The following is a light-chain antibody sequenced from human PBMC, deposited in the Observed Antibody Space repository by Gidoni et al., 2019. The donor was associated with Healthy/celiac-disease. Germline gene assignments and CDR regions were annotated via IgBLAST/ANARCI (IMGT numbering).Light chain of an antibody. CDR2: GAS. J-gene: IGKJ1*01. CDR3: QQDGSSPQT. CDR1: QSVSSSY. V-gene: IGKV3-20*01. Sequence: DIVLTQSPATLSLSPAARATLSCRASQSVSSSYLAWYQQKPGQAPRLLIYGASSRATGIPDRFSGSGSGTDFTLTISRLEPEDFAVYYCQQDGSSPQTFGQGTKVEIK.